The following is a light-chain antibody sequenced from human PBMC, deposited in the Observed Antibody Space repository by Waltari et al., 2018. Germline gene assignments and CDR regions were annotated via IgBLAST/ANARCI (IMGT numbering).Light chain of an antibody. CDR3: QQCNSYLLT. CDR1: QSIGSS. J-gene: IGKJ4*01. Sequence: DIKMTQSPSTLSASVGDGVTITCRASQSIGSSLAWYQQKPGKAPKVVIYEASSLESGVPSRFSGSGSGTEFTLTISSLQPDDFATYYCQQCNSYLLTFGGGTKVEIK. V-gene: IGKV1-5*03. CDR2: EAS.